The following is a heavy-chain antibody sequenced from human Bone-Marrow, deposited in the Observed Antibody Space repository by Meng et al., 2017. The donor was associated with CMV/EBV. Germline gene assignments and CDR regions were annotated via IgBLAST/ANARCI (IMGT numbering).Heavy chain of an antibody. V-gene: IGHV1-69*05. CDR1: GGTFSSYA. Sequence: SVKVSCKASGGTFSSYAISWVRQAPGQGLEWMGGIIPIFGTANYAQKFQGRVTMTRNTSISTAYMELSSLRSEDTAVYYCARGRRYCSRTSCYYFDYWGQGTLVTVSS. CDR2: IIPIFGTA. J-gene: IGHJ4*02. D-gene: IGHD2-2*01. CDR3: ARGRRYCSRTSCYYFDY.